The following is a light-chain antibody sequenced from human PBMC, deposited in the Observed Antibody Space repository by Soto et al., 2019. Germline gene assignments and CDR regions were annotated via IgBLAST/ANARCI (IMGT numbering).Light chain of an antibody. CDR3: QKGNSLPPFT. Sequence: DVPMTQSPSSVSASVGDRVIITCRASQSLTRWLAWYQQKPGQAPKLLIHSASTLHGGVSSRFSGTGSGADFTLTINNLQPDDVATYYCQKGNSLPPFTFGPGTRVDI. J-gene: IGKJ3*01. CDR2: SAS. CDR1: QSLTRW. V-gene: IGKV1D-12*01.